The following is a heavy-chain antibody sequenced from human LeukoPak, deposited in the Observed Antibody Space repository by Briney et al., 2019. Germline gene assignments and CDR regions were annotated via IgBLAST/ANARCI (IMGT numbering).Heavy chain of an antibody. CDR1: GFTFSSYA. CDR2: ISGSGGST. CDR3: ARGVPDYYDSSGEAFDI. V-gene: IGHV3-23*01. J-gene: IGHJ3*02. Sequence: GGSLRLSCAASGFTFSSYAMSWVRQAPGKGLEWVSAISGSGGSTYYADSVKGRFTISRDNSKNTLYLQMNSLRAEDTAVYYCARGVPDYYDSSGEAFDIWGQGTMVTVSS. D-gene: IGHD3-22*01.